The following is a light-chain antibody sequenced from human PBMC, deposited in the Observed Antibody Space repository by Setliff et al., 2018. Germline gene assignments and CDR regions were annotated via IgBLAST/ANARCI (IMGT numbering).Light chain of an antibody. V-gene: IGLV2-8*01. CDR3: SSYAGSNNYV. CDR1: SSDVGGYNY. CDR2: EVS. J-gene: IGLJ1*01. Sequence: QSALTQPPSVSGSPGQSVTISCTGTSSDVGGYNYISWYQQHPGKAPKLMIYEVSKWPSGVPDRFSGSKSGNTASLTVSGLQAEDEADYYCSSYAGSNNYVFGTGTKVTVL.